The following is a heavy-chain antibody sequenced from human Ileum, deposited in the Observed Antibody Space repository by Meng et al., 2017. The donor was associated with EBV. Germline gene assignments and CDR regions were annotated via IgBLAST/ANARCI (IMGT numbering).Heavy chain of an antibody. CDR2: ISVKNGEA. J-gene: IGHJ2*01. CDR3: ARYVPNGSFWYFDF. CDR1: GYIFTNYD. D-gene: IGHD6-13*01. V-gene: IGHV1-18*01. Sequence: QVQLVQSGADAKKPGASTKVSCKASGYIFTNYDISRVRQAPGQGLEWMGWISVKNGEAKYPQNFQGRVTMTTDTTTSTAYMELRSLTSDDTAVYYCARYVPNGSFWYFDFWGRGTLVTVAS.